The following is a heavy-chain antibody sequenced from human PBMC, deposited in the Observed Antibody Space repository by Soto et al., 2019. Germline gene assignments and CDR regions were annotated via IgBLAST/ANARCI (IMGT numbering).Heavy chain of an antibody. CDR1: GGPITTSNYY. D-gene: IGHD1-26*01. CDR3: VRLGCSTARVTWFDP. Sequence: SETLSLTCTVSGGPITTSNYYWSWIRQPPGEGLEWIGTIHYTGKTYYNPSLKSRLTISVDTSKNQFSLRLTSVTAAETAVYYCVRLGCSTARVTWFDPWGQGTLVTVS. J-gene: IGHJ5*02. V-gene: IGHV4-39*01. CDR2: IHYTGKT.